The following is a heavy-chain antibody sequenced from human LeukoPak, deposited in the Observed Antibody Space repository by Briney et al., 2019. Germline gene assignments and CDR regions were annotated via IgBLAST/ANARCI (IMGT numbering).Heavy chain of an antibody. Sequence: SETLSLTCTVSGYSISSGYYWGWIRQPPGKGLEWIGSIYHSGSTYYNPSLKSRVTISVDTSKNQFSLKLTSVTAADTAVYYCARGLDYGDYYLDVWGKGTTVTVSS. J-gene: IGHJ6*03. V-gene: IGHV4-38-2*02. CDR2: IYHSGST. D-gene: IGHD4-17*01. CDR3: ARGLDYGDYYLDV. CDR1: GYSISSGYY.